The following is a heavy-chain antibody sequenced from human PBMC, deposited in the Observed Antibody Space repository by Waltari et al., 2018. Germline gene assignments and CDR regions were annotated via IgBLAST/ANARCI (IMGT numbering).Heavy chain of an antibody. D-gene: IGHD3-3*01. CDR1: GYTFTGYY. J-gene: IGHJ2*01. CDR2: INPNSGGT. Sequence: QVQLVQSGAEVKKPGASVKVSCKASGYTFTGYYMHWVRQAPGQGLEWMGRINPNSGGTNYAQKFQGRVTMTRDTSISTAYMELSRLRSDDTAVYYCARDEDFWSGYPYWYFDLWGRGTLVTVSS. CDR3: ARDEDFWSGYPYWYFDL. V-gene: IGHV1-2*06.